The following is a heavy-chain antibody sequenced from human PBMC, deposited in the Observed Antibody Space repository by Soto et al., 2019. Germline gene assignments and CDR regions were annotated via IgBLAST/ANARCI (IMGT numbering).Heavy chain of an antibody. D-gene: IGHD3-9*01. J-gene: IGHJ4*02. V-gene: IGHV3-11*05. CDR3: ARRRPTGYYNY. CDR2: ISSSSSDT. CDR1: GFPFSDYY. Sequence: QVQLVESGGDLVKPGGSLRLSCAASGFPFSDYYMSWIRQAPGKGLEWVSSISSSSSDTNYAQSVKGRFTISRDNAKNSLHLQRNSLRDEDTAVYCCARRRPTGYYNYWGQGTLVTVSA.